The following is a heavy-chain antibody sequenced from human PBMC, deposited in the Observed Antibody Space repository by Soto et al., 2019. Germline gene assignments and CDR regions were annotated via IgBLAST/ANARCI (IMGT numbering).Heavy chain of an antibody. CDR3: ARIKPGGIDDFDY. CDR1: GFTFRGYW. J-gene: IGHJ4*02. V-gene: IGHV3-7*01. D-gene: IGHD2-15*01. CDR2: IKEDGSEQ. Sequence: GGSLRLSCAASGFTFRGYWMSWVRQAPGKGLEWVANIKEDGSEQYYVDSVRGRFTISRDNAKNSLYLQMNNLRAEDTAVYYCARIKPGGIDDFDYWGQGTLVTVSS.